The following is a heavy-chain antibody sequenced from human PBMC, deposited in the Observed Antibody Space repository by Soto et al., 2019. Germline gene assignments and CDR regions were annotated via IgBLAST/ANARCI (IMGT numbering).Heavy chain of an antibody. J-gene: IGHJ6*02. V-gene: IGHV3-74*01. CDR3: ARIMSLVQYYWYGMDV. D-gene: IGHD3-10*01. CDR2: INSDGSST. CDR1: GFTFSSYW. Sequence: PGGSLRLSCAASGFTFSSYWMHWVRQAPGKGLVWVSRINSDGSSTCYADSVKGRFTISRDNSRNTLYLQMSSLRVEDTAVYYCARIMSLVQYYWYGMDVWGQGTTVTVSS.